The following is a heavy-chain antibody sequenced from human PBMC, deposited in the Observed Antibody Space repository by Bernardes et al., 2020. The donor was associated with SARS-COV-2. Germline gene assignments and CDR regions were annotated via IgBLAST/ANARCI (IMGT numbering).Heavy chain of an antibody. CDR2: INPKSGDT. V-gene: IGHV1-2*02. D-gene: IGHD2-2*01. CDR1: GYTFTGYY. CDR3: ARSPSGMYCSSTGCYGAYYYYAMDV. Sequence: ASVKVSCKASGYTFTGYYIHWVRQAPGQGLEWMGWINPKSGDTNYAQKFQGRVTMNRDTSIATAYMELSGLRSDDTAVYYCARSPSGMYCSSTGCYGAYYYYAMDVWGKGTTVTGSS. J-gene: IGHJ6*04.